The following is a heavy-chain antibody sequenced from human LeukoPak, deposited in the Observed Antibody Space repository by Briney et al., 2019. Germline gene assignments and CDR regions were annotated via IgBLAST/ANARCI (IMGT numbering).Heavy chain of an antibody. CDR3: ARVVYYYDTNAFDI. D-gene: IGHD3-22*01. Sequence: PGGSLRLSCAASGFTFSSYAMSWVRQAPGKGLEWVSAISGSGGSTYYADSAKGRFTISRDNSKNTLYLQMNSLRAEDTAVYYCARVVYYYDTNAFDIWGQGTMVTVSS. J-gene: IGHJ3*02. CDR1: GFTFSSYA. V-gene: IGHV3-23*01. CDR2: ISGSGGST.